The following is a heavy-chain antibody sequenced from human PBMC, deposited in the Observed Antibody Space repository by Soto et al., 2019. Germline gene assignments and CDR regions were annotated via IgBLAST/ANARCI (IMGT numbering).Heavy chain of an antibody. CDR3: AKIINIAAAGKRFDY. D-gene: IGHD6-13*01. Sequence: GGSLRLSCAASGFTFSSYAMSWVRQAPGKGLEWVSAISGSGGSTYYADSVKGRFTISRDNSKTTLYLQMNSLRAEDTAVYYCAKIINIAAAGKRFDYWGQGTLVTVSS. CDR1: GFTFSSYA. V-gene: IGHV3-23*01. CDR2: ISGSGGST. J-gene: IGHJ4*02.